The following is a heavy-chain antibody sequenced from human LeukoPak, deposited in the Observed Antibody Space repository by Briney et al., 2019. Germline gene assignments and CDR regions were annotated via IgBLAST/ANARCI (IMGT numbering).Heavy chain of an antibody. Sequence: ASVKVSCKASGYTFTSYGISWVRQAPGQGLEWMGWISAYNGNTNYAQKLQGRVTMTTDTSTSTAYMELRSLRSEDTAVYYCARTKGYFDWLPTLSYYYYMDVWGKGTTVTISS. J-gene: IGHJ6*03. V-gene: IGHV1-18*01. CDR3: ARTKGYFDWLPTLSYYYYMDV. D-gene: IGHD3-9*01. CDR2: ISAYNGNT. CDR1: GYTFTSYG.